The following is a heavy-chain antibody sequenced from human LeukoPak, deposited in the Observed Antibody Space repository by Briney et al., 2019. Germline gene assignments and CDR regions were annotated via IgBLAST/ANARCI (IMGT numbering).Heavy chain of an antibody. J-gene: IGHJ4*02. CDR2: IYPSAST. D-gene: IGHD3-3*01. CDR1: GGSISRGGYS. CDR3: ARVAPLRSVDY. Sequence: SETLSLTCAVSGGSISRGGYSWSWLRQPPGKGLEWIGYIYPSASTYYNPSFKSRGTISVDRSKNQFSLKLSSVTAADTAVYYCARVAPLRSVDYWGQGTLVTVSS. V-gene: IGHV4-30-2*01.